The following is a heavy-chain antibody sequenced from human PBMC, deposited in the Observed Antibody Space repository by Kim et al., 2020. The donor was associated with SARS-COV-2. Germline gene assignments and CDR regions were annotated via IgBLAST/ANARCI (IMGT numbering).Heavy chain of an antibody. D-gene: IGHD2-2*01. J-gene: IGHJ6*02. V-gene: IGHV4-34*01. CDR1: GGAFSGHY. CDR3: ARGRAGVVPAPILGIGPHYDYFIMDV. Sequence: SETLSLTCAVYGGAFSGHYWSWIRQPPGKGLEWIGKIHQSGSSSYNPSLKSRVTVSVDTSNNQFSLKLTSVTAADTGSYYCARGRAGVVPAPILGIGPHYDYFIMDVWGHGNVVIVSS. CDR2: IHQSGSS.